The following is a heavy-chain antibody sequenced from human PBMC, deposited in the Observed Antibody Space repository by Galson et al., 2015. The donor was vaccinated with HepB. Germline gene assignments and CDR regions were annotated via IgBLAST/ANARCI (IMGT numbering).Heavy chain of an antibody. CDR2: IKSKTDGGTT. D-gene: IGHD1-26*01. V-gene: IGHV3-15*01. CDR3: TTDDTGLYSGSPIDY. J-gene: IGHJ4*02. CDR1: GFTFSNAW. Sequence: LRLSCAASGFTFSNAWMSWVRQAPGKGLEWVGRIKSKTDGGTTDYAAPVKGRFTISRDDSKNTLYLQMNSLKTEDTAVYYCTTDDTGLYSGSPIDYWGQGTLVTVSS.